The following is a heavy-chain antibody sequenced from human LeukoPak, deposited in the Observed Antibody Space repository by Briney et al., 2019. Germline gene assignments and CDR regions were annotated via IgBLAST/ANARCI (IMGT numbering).Heavy chain of an antibody. Sequence: ASVKVSCKTSGYTFIGYDINWVRQAPGQELEWMGRMKSNSGDTHFAQKFQGRLTMTRNTSISTAFMELSSLRAEDTAVYYCARGEYSSSWYPFDYWGQGSLVTVSS. V-gene: IGHV1-8*01. J-gene: IGHJ4*02. CDR2: MKSNSGDT. CDR1: GYTFIGYD. CDR3: ARGEYSSSWYPFDY. D-gene: IGHD6-13*01.